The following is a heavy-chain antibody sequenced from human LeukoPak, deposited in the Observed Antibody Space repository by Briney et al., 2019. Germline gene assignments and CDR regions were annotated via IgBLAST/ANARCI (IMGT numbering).Heavy chain of an antibody. J-gene: IGHJ3*01. D-gene: IGHD2-8*01. CDR2: ISSAGLT. V-gene: IGHV4-59*11. CDR1: GGSMNTHY. CDR3: AREMGRGGAFDV. Sequence: SDTLSLTCTVSGGSMNTHYWSWIRQPPGEGLEWIGYISSAGLTIYNPSLKSRVTISVDTSKNQFYLKLSSVIAADAALYYCAREMGRGGAFDVWGQGTTVTVSS.